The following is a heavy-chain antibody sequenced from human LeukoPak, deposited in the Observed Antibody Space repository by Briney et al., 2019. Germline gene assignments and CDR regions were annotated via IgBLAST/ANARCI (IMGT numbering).Heavy chain of an antibody. CDR2: IYYSGST. CDR1: GGSISSYY. J-gene: IGHJ4*02. V-gene: IGHV4-59*08. CDR3: ARLTKAYDFWSGYYKPTEFDY. Sequence: SETLSLTCTVSGGSISSYYWSRIRQPPGKGLEWIGYIYYSGSTNYNPSLKSRVTISVDTSKNQFSLKLSSVTAADTAVYYCARLTKAYDFWSGYYKPTEFDYWGQGTLVTVSS. D-gene: IGHD3-3*01.